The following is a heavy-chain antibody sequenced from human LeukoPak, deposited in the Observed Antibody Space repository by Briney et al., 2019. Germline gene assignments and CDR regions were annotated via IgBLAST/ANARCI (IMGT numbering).Heavy chain of an antibody. V-gene: IGHV3-15*01. CDR3: IKYSSTWYSFDY. J-gene: IGHJ4*02. CDR2: IKSTTDGGTI. Sequence: PGGSLRLSCAASGFTFTNAWMSWVRQAPGKGLEWVGRIKSTTDGGTIEYAAPVKGRFTMSRDDSKNTLYLQMNNLKIEDTAVYYCIKYSSTWYSFDYWGQGTLVTVSS. CDR1: GFTFTNAW. D-gene: IGHD6-13*01.